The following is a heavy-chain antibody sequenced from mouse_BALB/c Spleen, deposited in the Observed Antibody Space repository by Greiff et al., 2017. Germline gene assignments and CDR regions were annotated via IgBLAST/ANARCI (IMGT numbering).Heavy chain of an antibody. CDR2: ISSGGSYT. Sequence: EVKLMESGGGLVKPGGSLKLSCAASGFTFSSYTMSWVRQTPEKRLEWVATISSGGSYTYYPDSVKGRFTISRDNAKNTLYLQMSSLKSEDTAMYYCTIGSMITPFDYWGQGTTLTVSS. D-gene: IGHD2-4*01. CDR3: TIGSMITPFDY. J-gene: IGHJ2*01. CDR1: GFTFSSYT. V-gene: IGHV5-6-4*01.